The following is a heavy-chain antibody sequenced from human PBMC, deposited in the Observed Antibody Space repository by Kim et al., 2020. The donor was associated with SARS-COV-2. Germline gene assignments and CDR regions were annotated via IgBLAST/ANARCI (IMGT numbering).Heavy chain of an antibody. D-gene: IGHD3-3*01. V-gene: IGHV3-30*02. J-gene: IGHJ4*02. Sequence: YNAKSVTGRITISRDNTKNTLYLQMNRLGPEDTAVYFCAEEEWDVFGGPVYWGQGSLVTVSS. CDR3: AEEEWDVFGGPVY.